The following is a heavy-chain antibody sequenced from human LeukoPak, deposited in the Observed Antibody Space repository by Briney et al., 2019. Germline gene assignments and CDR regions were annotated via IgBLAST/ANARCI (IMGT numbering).Heavy chain of an antibody. CDR2: IDSNGGGA. J-gene: IGHJ4*02. D-gene: IGHD6-13*01. CDR1: GFTSNIYW. CDR3: ARAKYSSRWSLDY. V-gene: IGHV3-74*03. Sequence: TGGSLRLSCATSGFTSNIYWMQWVRQVPGKGLVWVSRIDSNGGGATYADSVKGRFTPSRDNGNNTMYLQMNSLRAEDTAIYYCARAKYSSRWSLDYWGQGALVTVSS.